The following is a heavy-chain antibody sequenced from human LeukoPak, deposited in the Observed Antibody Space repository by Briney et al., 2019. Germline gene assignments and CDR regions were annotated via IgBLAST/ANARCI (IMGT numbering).Heavy chain of an antibody. CDR3: VKERSSGWYDFDY. Sequence: VQPGGSLRLSCSASGFTFSSYATHWVRQAPGKGLEYVSGISSNGGNTYYADSVKGRFTISRDNSKNTLYLQMSSLRGEDTAVYYCVKERSSGWYDFDYWGQGTLVTVSS. CDR1: GFTFSSYA. CDR2: ISSNGGNT. D-gene: IGHD6-19*01. J-gene: IGHJ4*02. V-gene: IGHV3-64D*06.